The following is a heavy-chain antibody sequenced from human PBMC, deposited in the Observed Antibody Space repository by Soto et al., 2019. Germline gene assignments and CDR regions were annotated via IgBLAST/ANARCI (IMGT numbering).Heavy chain of an antibody. D-gene: IGHD5-12*01. CDR3: ARVGGGYDSSFMEWLPYYYYYYGMDV. V-gene: IGHV5-51*01. J-gene: IGHJ6*02. CDR2: IYPGDSDT. Sequence: GESLKISCKGSGYSFTSYWIGWVRQMPGKGLEWMGIIYPGDSDTRYSPSFQGQVTISADKSISTAYLQWSSLKASDTAMYYCARVGGGYDSSFMEWLPYYYYYYGMDVWGQGTTVTVSS. CDR1: GYSFTSYW.